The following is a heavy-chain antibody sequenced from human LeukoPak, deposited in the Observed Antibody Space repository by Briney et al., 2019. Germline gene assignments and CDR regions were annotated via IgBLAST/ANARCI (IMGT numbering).Heavy chain of an antibody. D-gene: IGHD3-22*01. J-gene: IGHJ4*02. CDR2: INEDGSAQ. CDR1: GFTFSRSW. V-gene: IGHV3-7*05. CDR3: ARDSGYDRFDY. Sequence: GGSLRLSCADSGFTFSRSWMTWVRQAPGKGLEWVANINEDGSAQNYVDSVKGRFTISRDNAKSTLYLEMNSLRAEDTAVYYCARDSGYDRFDYWGQAAMATVSS.